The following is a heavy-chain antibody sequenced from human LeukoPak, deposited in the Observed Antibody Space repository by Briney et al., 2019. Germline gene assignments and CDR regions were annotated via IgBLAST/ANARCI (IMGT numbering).Heavy chain of an antibody. J-gene: IGHJ4*02. V-gene: IGHV3-23*01. D-gene: IGHD5-12*01. CDR2: ISAGGGST. CDR3: TRDFATIFDY. CDR1: GFTFSSYA. Sequence: GGSLRLSCAVSGFTFSSYAMSWVRQAPGKGLEWVSAISAGGGSTYYADSVKGRFTISRDNSKNTLYLQMNSLRAEDTAVYYCTRDFATIFDYWGQGNLVTVSS.